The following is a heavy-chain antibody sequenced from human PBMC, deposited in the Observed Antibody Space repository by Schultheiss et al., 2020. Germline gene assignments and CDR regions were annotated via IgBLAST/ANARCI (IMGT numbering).Heavy chain of an antibody. CDR2: ISYDGSNK. CDR1: GFTFSSYA. CDR3: ARRGEYSSSGDFDY. V-gene: IGHV3-30-3*01. D-gene: IGHD6-6*01. J-gene: IGHJ4*02. Sequence: GGSLRLSCAASGFTFSSYAMHWVRQAPGKGLEWVAVISYDGSNKYYADSVKGRFTISRDNSKNTLYLQMNSLRAEDTAVYYCARRGEYSSSGDFDYWGQGTLVNVSS.